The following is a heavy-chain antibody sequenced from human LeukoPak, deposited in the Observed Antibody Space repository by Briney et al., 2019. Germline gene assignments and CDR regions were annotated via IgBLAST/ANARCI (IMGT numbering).Heavy chain of an antibody. J-gene: IGHJ4*02. V-gene: IGHV4-30-2*01. CDR2: IYHSGST. CDR3: ARAPSGYCSSTSCYTKYYFDY. CDR1: GGSISSGGYY. Sequence: SETLSLTCTVSGGSISSGGYYWSWIRQPPGKGLEWIGYIYHSGSTYYNPSLKSRVTISVDRSKNQFSLKLSSVTAADTAVYYCARAPSGYCSSTSCYTKYYFDYWGQGTLVTVSS. D-gene: IGHD2-2*02.